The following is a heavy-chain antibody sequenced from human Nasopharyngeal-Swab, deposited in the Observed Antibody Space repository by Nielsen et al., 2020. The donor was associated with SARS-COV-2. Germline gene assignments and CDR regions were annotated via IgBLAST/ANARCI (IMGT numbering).Heavy chain of an antibody. D-gene: IGHD2/OR15-2a*01. CDR2: ISGSGDISGSGGST. CDR1: GYSFRTYG. J-gene: IGHJ4*02. CDR3: AKDLRGPYFF. V-gene: IGHV3-23*01. Sequence: GGSLRLSCVASGYSFRTYGMSWVRQAPGKGLEWVAAISGSGDISGSGGSTYYADSVKGRFTISRDNSKNTLSLQMNGLGAKDTAVYYCAKDLRGPYFFWGQGTLVTVSS.